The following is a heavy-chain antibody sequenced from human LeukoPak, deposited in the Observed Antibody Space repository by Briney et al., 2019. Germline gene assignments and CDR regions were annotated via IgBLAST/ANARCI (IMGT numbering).Heavy chain of an antibody. V-gene: IGHV1-69*04. D-gene: IGHD7-27*01. J-gene: IGHJ4*02. CDR1: GGTFSSYA. CDR3: ARDKLGIVIAFDY. CDR2: IIPILGIA. Sequence: SVKVSCKASGGTFSSYAISWVRQAPGQGLAWMGRIIPILGIANYAQKFQGRVTITADKSTSTAYMELSSLRSEDTAVYYCARDKLGIVIAFDYWGQGTLVTVSS.